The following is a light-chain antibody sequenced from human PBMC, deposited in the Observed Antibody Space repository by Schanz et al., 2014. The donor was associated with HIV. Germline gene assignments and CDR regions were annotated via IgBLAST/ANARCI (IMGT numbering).Light chain of an antibody. Sequence: QSVLTQPPSVSGAPGQRVTISCTANTSDIGASFDVHWYQLLPGTAPKLLIYGNDNHPSGVPDRFSGSQSSTSASLAISGLQTEDEGDYYCQSCDISLSGVVFGGGTKLTVL. CDR3: QSCDISLSGVV. CDR1: TSDIGASFD. V-gene: IGLV1-40*01. CDR2: GND. J-gene: IGLJ2*01.